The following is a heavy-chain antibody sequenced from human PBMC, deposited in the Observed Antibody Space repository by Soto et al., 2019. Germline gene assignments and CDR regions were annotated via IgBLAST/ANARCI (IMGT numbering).Heavy chain of an antibody. CDR2: ISGSGGST. CDR1: GFTLSSYA. Sequence: PGGSLRLSCAASGFTLSSYAMSWVRQAPGKGLEWVSAISGSGGSTYYADSVKGRFTISRDNSKNTLYLQMNSLRAEDTAVYYCAKDRVVVITYFDYWGQGTLVTVSS. CDR3: AKDRVVVITYFDY. J-gene: IGHJ4*02. V-gene: IGHV3-23*01. D-gene: IGHD3-22*01.